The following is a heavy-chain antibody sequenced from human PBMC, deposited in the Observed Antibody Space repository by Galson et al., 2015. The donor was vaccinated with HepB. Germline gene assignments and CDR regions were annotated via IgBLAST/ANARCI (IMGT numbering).Heavy chain of an antibody. CDR1: GFTFSSYG. Sequence: SLRLSCAASGFTFSSYGMHWVRQAPGKGLEWVAVISCDGSNKYYADSVKGRFTISRDNSKNTLYLQMNSLRAEDTAVYYCAKDWRVAVAGPPSGYWGQGTLVTVSS. J-gene: IGHJ4*02. V-gene: IGHV3-30*18. CDR3: AKDWRVAVAGPPSGY. CDR2: ISCDGSNK. D-gene: IGHD6-19*01.